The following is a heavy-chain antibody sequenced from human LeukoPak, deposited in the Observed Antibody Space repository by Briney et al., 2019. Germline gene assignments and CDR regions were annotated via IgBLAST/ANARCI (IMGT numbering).Heavy chain of an antibody. V-gene: IGHV1-69*04. D-gene: IGHD3-10*01. J-gene: IGHJ4*02. Sequence: SVKVSCKASGGTFRSYAISWVRQAPGQGLEWMGRIIPILGIANYAQKFQGRVTITADISTSTAYMELSSLRSEDTAVYYCASGESILGQVDFWGQGTLVTVSS. CDR1: GGTFRSYA. CDR2: IIPILGIA. CDR3: ASGESILGQVDF.